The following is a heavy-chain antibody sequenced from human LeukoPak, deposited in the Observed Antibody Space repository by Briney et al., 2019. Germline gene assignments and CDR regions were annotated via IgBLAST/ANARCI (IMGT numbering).Heavy chain of an antibody. CDR2: INYSGSA. V-gene: IGHV4-59*08. Sequence: SETLFLTCTVSGGSFSSSYWSWIRQPPGKGLEWIGYINYSGSAGYNPSLKSRATMSVDTSTNQFSLKLSSVTAADTAVYYCARRKGSGSHKDWFNLWGQGTLVTVSS. CDR3: ARRKGSGSHKDWFNL. J-gene: IGHJ5*02. D-gene: IGHD6-19*01. CDR1: GGSFSSSY.